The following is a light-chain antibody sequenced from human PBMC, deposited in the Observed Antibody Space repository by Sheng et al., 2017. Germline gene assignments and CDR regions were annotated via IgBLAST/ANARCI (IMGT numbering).Light chain of an antibody. CDR1: QTVSSTY. CDR3: QQRSTWPIT. CDR2: GAS. Sequence: TLLTQSPGSLSLSPGSRATLSCRASQTVSSTYVAWYQQKHGQAPRLLLFGASSRATGIPARFSGSGSGTDFTLTISSLEPEDFAVYYCQQRSTWPITFGQGTRLEIK. V-gene: IGKV3D-20*02. J-gene: IGKJ5*01.